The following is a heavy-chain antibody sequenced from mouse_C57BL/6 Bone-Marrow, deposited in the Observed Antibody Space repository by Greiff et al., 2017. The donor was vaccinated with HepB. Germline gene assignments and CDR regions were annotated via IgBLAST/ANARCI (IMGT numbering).Heavy chain of an antibody. CDR2: IWTGGGT. J-gene: IGHJ4*01. Sequence: VQLMESGPGLVAPSQSLSITCTVSGFSLTSYAISWVRQPPGKGLEWLGVIWTGGGTNYNSALKSRLSISKDNSKSQVFLKMNSLQTDDTARYYCARNRMITNYYAMDYWGQGTSVTVSS. V-gene: IGHV2-9-1*01. D-gene: IGHD2-4*01. CDR3: ARNRMITNYYAMDY. CDR1: GFSLTSYA.